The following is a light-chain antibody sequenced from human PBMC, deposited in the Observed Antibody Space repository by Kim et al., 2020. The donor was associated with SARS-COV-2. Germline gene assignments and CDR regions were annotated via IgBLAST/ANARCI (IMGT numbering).Light chain of an antibody. CDR2: SNN. CDR1: NFNIGRNT. J-gene: IGLJ1*01. Sequence: QSVLTQPPSASATPGQRVTIFCSGSNFNIGRNTVNWYQHLPGTAPKLLIYSNNRRPSGVPDRFSGSKSGASASLAISGLHSDDEADYYCASWDDSQNAPVFGTGTKVTVL. CDR3: ASWDDSQNAPV. V-gene: IGLV1-44*01.